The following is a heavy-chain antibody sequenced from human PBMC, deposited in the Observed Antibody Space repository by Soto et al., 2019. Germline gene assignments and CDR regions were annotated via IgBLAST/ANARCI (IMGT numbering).Heavy chain of an antibody. CDR1: GFTFSDYY. Sequence: QVQLVESGGGLVKPGGSLRLSCAASGFTFSDYYMSWIRQAPGKGLEWVSYISSSGSTIFYADSVKGRFTISRDNAKNSLYLQMNSLRAEDTAVYYCASGEDDYGDYQRGGAFDIWGQGTMVTVSS. CDR3: ASGEDDYGDYQRGGAFDI. CDR2: ISSSGSTI. J-gene: IGHJ3*02. V-gene: IGHV3-11*01. D-gene: IGHD4-17*01.